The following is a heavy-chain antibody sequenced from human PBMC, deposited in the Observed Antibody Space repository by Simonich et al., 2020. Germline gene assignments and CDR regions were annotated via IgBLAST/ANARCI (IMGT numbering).Heavy chain of an antibody. D-gene: IGHD1-26*01. CDR2: FYYRGRT. CDR3: ARSLGYYYYYYGMDV. Sequence: QVQLQESGPGLVKPSETLSLTCTVSGGSISSYYWSWIRQPPGKGLEWIGYFYYRGRTNYNPSHKSRVTISVDTSKNQFSLKLSSVTAADTAVYYCARSLGYYYYYYGMDVWGQGTTVTVSS. V-gene: IGHV4-59*08. CDR1: GGSISSYY. J-gene: IGHJ6*02.